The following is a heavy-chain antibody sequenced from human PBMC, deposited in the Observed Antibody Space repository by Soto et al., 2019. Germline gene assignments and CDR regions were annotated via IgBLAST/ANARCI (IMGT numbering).Heavy chain of an antibody. CDR2: INPNSGGT. J-gene: IGHJ6*03. CDR3: ARAASSSSDYYYYYMDV. V-gene: IGHV1-2*04. Sequence: ASVKVSCKASGYTFTGYYMHWVRQAPGQGLEWMGWINPNSGGTNYAQKIQGWVTMTRDTSISTAYMELRRLRSDDTAVYYCARAASSSSDYYYYYMDVWGKGTTVTVSS. D-gene: IGHD6-6*01. CDR1: GYTFTGYY.